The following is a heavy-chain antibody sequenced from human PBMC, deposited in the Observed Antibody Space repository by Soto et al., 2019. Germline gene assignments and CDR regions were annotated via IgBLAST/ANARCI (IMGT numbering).Heavy chain of an antibody. J-gene: IGHJ5*02. CDR1: GGSISGYY. CDR2: IYSSGST. CDR3: ARVQYRSGSYRWFDP. Sequence: SETLSLTCTVSGGSISGYYWSWIRQPAGKGLEYIGRIYSSGSTNFSPSLKSRVAMSVVTSQNQISLKLTSVTAADTAVYYCARVQYRSGSYRWFDPWGQGTLVTVSS. D-gene: IGHD6-19*01. V-gene: IGHV4-4*07.